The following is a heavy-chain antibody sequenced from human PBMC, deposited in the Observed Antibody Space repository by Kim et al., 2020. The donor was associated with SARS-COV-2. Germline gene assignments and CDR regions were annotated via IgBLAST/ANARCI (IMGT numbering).Heavy chain of an antibody. J-gene: IGHJ6*02. V-gene: IGHV4-39*01. Sequence: SETLSLTCTVSGGSISSSSYYWGWIRQPPGKGLEWIGSIYYSGSTYYNPSLKSRVTISVDTSKNQFSLKLSSVTAADTAVYYCARHSSWWYYYYYGMDVWGQGTTVTVSS. D-gene: IGHD6-13*01. CDR2: IYYSGST. CDR1: GGSISSSSYY. CDR3: ARHSSWWYYYYYGMDV.